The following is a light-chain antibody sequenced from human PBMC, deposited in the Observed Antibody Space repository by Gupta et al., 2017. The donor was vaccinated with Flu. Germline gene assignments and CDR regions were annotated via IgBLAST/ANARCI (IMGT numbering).Light chain of an antibody. CDR3: SSYTNTNTRVV. J-gene: IGLJ2*01. Sequence: QSALTQPASVSGSPGQSITISCTGTSSDVGGYKYVSWYQQHPGKAPKLMIFEVSNRPSGVSNRFSGSKSGNTASLTISGLQAEDEAYYYCSSYTNTNTRVVFGGGTKLTVL. V-gene: IGLV2-14*01. CDR1: SSDVGGYKY. CDR2: EVS.